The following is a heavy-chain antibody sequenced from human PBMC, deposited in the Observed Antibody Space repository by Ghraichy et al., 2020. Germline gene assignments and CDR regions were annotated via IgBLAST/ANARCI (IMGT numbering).Heavy chain of an antibody. Sequence: SVKVSCKASGGTFSSYAISWVRQAPGQGLEWMGGIIPIFGTANYAQKFQGRVTITADESTSTAYMELSSLRSEDTAVYYCARDPWKTTTDWFDPWGQGTLVTVSS. CDR3: ARDPWKTTTDWFDP. CDR2: IIPIFGTA. CDR1: GGTFSSYA. D-gene: IGHD4-11*01. V-gene: IGHV1-69*13. J-gene: IGHJ5*02.